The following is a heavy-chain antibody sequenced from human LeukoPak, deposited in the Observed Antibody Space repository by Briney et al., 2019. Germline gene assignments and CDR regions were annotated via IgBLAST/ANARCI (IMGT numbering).Heavy chain of an antibody. Sequence: KTSETLSLTCTVSGASISSTVHYWAWIRQSPGKGLEWIGSSDYSGGTTYNPSLNSRLTVSVDTSKNQFSLKLTSVTAADTAVYYCARDFGDFRTDYWGQGTLVTVSS. CDR1: GASISSTVHY. V-gene: IGHV4-39*01. CDR3: ARDFGDFRTDY. D-gene: IGHD4-17*01. CDR2: SDYSGGT. J-gene: IGHJ4*02.